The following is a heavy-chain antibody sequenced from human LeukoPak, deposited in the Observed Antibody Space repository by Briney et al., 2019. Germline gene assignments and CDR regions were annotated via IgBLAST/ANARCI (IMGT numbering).Heavy chain of an antibody. J-gene: IGHJ4*02. CDR3: ARRHSGSDPYYFDY. Sequence: SETLSLTCAVYGGSLSGYYWSWIRQPPGKGLEWIGEINHSGSTNYNPSLKSRVTISVDTSKNQFSLKLSSVTAADTAVYYCARRHSGSDPYYFDYWGQGTPVTVSS. V-gene: IGHV4-34*01. CDR2: INHSGST. D-gene: IGHD5-12*01. CDR1: GGSLSGYY.